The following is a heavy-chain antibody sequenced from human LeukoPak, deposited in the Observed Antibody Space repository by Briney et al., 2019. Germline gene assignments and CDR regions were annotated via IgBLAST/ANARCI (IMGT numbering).Heavy chain of an antibody. CDR2: ISGSGGST. V-gene: IGHV3-23*01. CDR3: AKDPSRATYNWFDP. J-gene: IGHJ5*02. CDR1: GFTFSSYA. Sequence: GGSLRLSCAASGFTFSSYAMSWARQAPGKGLEWVSAISGSGGSTYYADSVKGRFTISRDNSKNTLYLQMNSLRAEDTAVYYCAKDPSRATYNWFDPWGQGTLVTVSS.